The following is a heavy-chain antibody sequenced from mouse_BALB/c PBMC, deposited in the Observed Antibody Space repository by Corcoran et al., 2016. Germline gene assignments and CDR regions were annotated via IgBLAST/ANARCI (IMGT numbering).Heavy chain of an antibody. CDR1: GYTFTEHT. D-gene: IGHD2-1*01. CDR3: ARSEYGKYIAY. CDR2: INPNNGGT. V-gene: IGHV1-22*01. Sequence: EVQLQQSGPELMKPGPSVKISCKTAGYTFTEHTMHWVKQSHEKGLEWVGGINPNNGGTSYNQKFKGKTTLTVVKSSSTAYMELRSLTSEDSAVYYCARSEYGKYIAYWGQGTLVTVSS. J-gene: IGHJ3*01.